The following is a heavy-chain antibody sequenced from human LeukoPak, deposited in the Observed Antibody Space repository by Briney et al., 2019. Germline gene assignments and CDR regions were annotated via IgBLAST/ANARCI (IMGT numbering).Heavy chain of an antibody. Sequence: ASVKVSCKASGYTFTSYGISWVRQAPGQGLEWMGWISAYNGNTKYAQKLQGRVTMTTDTSTSTSYMELRSLRFDDTAVYYCARDGYDSSGNYLDYWGQGTLVTVSS. CDR2: ISAYNGNT. CDR3: ARDGYDSSGNYLDY. V-gene: IGHV1-18*01. CDR1: GYTFTSYG. J-gene: IGHJ4*02. D-gene: IGHD3-22*01.